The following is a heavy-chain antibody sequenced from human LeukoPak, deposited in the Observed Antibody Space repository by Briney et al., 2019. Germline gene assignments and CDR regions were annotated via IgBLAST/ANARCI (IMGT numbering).Heavy chain of an antibody. V-gene: IGHV4-39*07. CDR2: IYYSGST. CDR1: GGSISSSSYY. Sequence: NPSETLSLTCTVSGGSISSSSYYWGWIRQPPGKGLEWIGSIYYSGSTYYNPSLKSRVTISVDTSKNQFSLKLGSVTAADTAVYYCARRLGWIAAAGTFDYWGQGTLVTVSS. D-gene: IGHD6-13*01. CDR3: ARRLGWIAAAGTFDY. J-gene: IGHJ4*02.